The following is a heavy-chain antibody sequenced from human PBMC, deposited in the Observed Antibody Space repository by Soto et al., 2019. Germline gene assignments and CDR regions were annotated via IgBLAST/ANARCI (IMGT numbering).Heavy chain of an antibody. D-gene: IGHD3-16*01. CDR1: GFTFSGFA. CDR3: AKDLGVLDYGMAV. J-gene: IGHJ6*04. Sequence: GGSLRLSCAASGFTFSGFAMHWVRQAPGKGLEWVAVISYDGSNKAYAASVKGRFTISRDNSKNTLFLQMNSLRAEDTAVYYCAKDLGVLDYGMAVWGKGTTVTVSS. CDR2: ISYDGSNK. V-gene: IGHV3-30-3*01.